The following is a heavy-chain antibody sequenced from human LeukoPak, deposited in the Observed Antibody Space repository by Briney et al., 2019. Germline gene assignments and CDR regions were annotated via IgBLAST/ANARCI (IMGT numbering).Heavy chain of an antibody. V-gene: IGHV3-7*01. CDR1: GFTLCSYW. Sequence: GGALRISFAASGFTLCSYWMSWGRQAPGEGLGGGGHIKQDGSEKYYVDSVKGRFTISRDNAKNSLYLQMNSLRAEDTAVYYCAREGLTMIVDYYMDVWGEGTTVTVSS. D-gene: IGHD3-22*01. CDR3: AREGLTMIVDYYMDV. J-gene: IGHJ6*03. CDR2: IKQDGSEK.